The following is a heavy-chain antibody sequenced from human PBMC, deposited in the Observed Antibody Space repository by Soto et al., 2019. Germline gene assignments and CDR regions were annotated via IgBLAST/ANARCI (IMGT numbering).Heavy chain of an antibody. J-gene: IGHJ6*02. CDR2: ISYGSTHT. CDR3: ARHKRYGSGTGAGYGMDV. D-gene: IGHD3-10*01. CDR1: RINLGAEY. Sequence: GGSMRISGAASRINLGAEYTSWMRPATGRELEWVSYISYGSTHTNYADSVKGRFTISRDNAKNSLYLQMNSLRAEDTAVYFCARHKRYGSGTGAGYGMDVWGQGTTVTVSS. V-gene: IGHV3-11*03.